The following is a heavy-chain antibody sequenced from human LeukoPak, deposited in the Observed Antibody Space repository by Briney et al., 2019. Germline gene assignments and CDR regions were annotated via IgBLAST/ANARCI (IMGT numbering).Heavy chain of an antibody. J-gene: IGHJ3*02. D-gene: IGHD3-22*01. CDR3: ARFPSDSSGYNDAFDI. CDR2: IYYSGST. Sequence: SETLSLTCTVSGGSISSYYWSWIRQPPGKGLEWIGYIYYSGSTNYNPSLKSRATISVGTSKNQFSLKLSSVTAADTAVYYCARFPSDSSGYNDAFDIWGQGTMVTVSS. CDR1: GGSISSYY. V-gene: IGHV4-59*01.